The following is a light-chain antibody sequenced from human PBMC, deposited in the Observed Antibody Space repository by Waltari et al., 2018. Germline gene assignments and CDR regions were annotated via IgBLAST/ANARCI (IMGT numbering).Light chain of an antibody. V-gene: IGKV4-1*01. J-gene: IGKJ2*02. CDR2: WAS. CDR3: QQYSDTPPMCT. CDR1: QTVLHSSNNKNY. Sequence: DIVMTQSPDSLAVSLGERATINCKSSQTVLHSSNNKNYLSWYQQKPRQPPKLLIYWASTRQSGVPDRFSGSGSGTDFTLTINNLQAEDVAVYYCQQYSDTPPMCTFGRGTRIEI.